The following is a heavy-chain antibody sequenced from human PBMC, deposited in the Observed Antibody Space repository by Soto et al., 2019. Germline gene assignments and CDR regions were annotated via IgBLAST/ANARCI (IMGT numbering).Heavy chain of an antibody. D-gene: IGHD3-22*01. V-gene: IGHV5-10-1*01. CDR3: ARQIYDSDTGPNFQYYFDS. J-gene: IGHJ4*02. CDR1: GYSFAGYW. CDR2: IDPSDSQT. Sequence: GESLKISCKGSGYSFAGYWITWVRQKPGKGLEWMGRIDPSDSQTYYSPSFRGHVTISVTKSITTVFLQWSSLRASDTAMYYCARQIYDSDTGPNFQYYFDSWGQGTPVTLSS.